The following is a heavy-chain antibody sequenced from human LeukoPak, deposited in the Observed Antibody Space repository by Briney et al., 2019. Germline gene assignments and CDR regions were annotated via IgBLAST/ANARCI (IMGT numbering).Heavy chain of an antibody. V-gene: IGHV3-23*01. J-gene: IGHJ4*02. Sequence: PGGSLRLSCAASGFTLSSYGMSWVRQAPGKGLEWVSAIGGSGGTTYYADSVKGRFTISRDNSKNTLYLQMNGLRAEDTAVYYCAKRLPYYFDYWGRGTLVTVSS. CDR1: GFTLSSYG. CDR2: IGGSGGTT. CDR3: AKRLPYYFDY.